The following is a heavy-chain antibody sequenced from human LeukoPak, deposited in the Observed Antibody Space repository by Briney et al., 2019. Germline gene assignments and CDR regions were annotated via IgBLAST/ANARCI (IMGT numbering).Heavy chain of an antibody. CDR3: ARYVGGGNSGGFDY. CDR1: GFTFSDYS. CDR2: IWYDGSSK. Sequence: GGSLRLSCAASGFTFSDYSMSWVRQAPGKGLEWVALIWYDGSSKSYPDSVKGRFSISRDNSKNTLYLQMNSLRAEDTAVYYCARYVGGGNSGGFDYWGQGTLVIVSS. V-gene: IGHV3-33*08. J-gene: IGHJ4*02. D-gene: IGHD4-23*01.